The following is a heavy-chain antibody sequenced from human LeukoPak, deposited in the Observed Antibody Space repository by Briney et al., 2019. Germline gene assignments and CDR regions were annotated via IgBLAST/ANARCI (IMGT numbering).Heavy chain of an antibody. CDR1: GFTFSSYS. CDR2: ISSSSSYI. CDR3: ARRLADDFWSGYYDSSWYEVDY. J-gene: IGHJ4*02. D-gene: IGHD3-3*01. Sequence: GGSLRLSCAASGFTFSSYSMNWVRQAPGKGLEWVSSISSSSSYIYYADSVKGRFTISRDNAKNSLYLQMNSLRAEDTAVYYCARRLADDFWSGYYDSSWYEVDYWGQGTLVTVSS. V-gene: IGHV3-21*04.